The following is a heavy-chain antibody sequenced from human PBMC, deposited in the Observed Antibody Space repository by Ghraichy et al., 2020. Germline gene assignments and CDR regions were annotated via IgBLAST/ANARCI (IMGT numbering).Heavy chain of an antibody. CDR2: ISYDGSNK. Sequence: SCAASGFTFSSYGMHWVRQAPGKGLEWVAVISYDGSNKYYADSVKGRFTISRDNSKNTLYLQMNSLRAEDTAVYYCAKDRKAGAVAGTVIFDYWGQGTLVTVSS. J-gene: IGHJ4*02. D-gene: IGHD6-19*01. V-gene: IGHV3-30*18. CDR3: AKDRKAGAVAGTVIFDY. CDR1: GFTFSSYG.